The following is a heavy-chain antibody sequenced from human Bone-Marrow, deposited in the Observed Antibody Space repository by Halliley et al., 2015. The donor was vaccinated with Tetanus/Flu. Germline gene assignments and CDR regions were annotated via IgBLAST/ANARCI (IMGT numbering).Heavy chain of an antibody. CDR3: ARDRLKNYYGSGSSLDL. D-gene: IGHD3-10*01. V-gene: IGHV3-33*01. Sequence: IWCDGSNEYYADSVKGRFTVSRDNSKNTLYLQMNSLRAEDTAVYYCARDRLKNYYGSGSSLDLWGQGTLVTVSS. CDR2: IWCDGSNE. J-gene: IGHJ4*02.